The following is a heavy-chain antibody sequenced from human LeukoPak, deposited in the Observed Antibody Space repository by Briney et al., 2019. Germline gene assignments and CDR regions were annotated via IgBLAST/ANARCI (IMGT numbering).Heavy chain of an antibody. J-gene: IGHJ3*02. V-gene: IGHV3-23*01. D-gene: IGHD3-10*01. CDR2: ISGSGGST. CDR3: ARDPYSYGSNDDAFDI. CDR1: GFTFSSYA. Sequence: PGGSLRLSCAASGFTFSSYAMSWVRQAPGKGLEWVSAISGSGGSTYYADSVKGRFTISRDNSKNTLYLQMNSLRAEDTAVYYCARDPYSYGSNDDAFDIWGQGTMVTVSS.